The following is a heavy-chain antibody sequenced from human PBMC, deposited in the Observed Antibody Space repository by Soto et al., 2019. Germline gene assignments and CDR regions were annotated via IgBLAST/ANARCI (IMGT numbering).Heavy chain of an antibody. CDR2: IYPGDSDT. Sequence: PGESLKISCKGSGYSFTSYWIGWVRQMPGKGLEWMGIIYPGDSDTRYSPSFQGQVTISADKSISTAYLQWSSLKASDTAMYYCARTLDTVTDYYYGMDVWGQGTTVTV. CDR1: GYSFTSYW. V-gene: IGHV5-51*01. D-gene: IGHD4-4*01. J-gene: IGHJ6*02. CDR3: ARTLDTVTDYYYGMDV.